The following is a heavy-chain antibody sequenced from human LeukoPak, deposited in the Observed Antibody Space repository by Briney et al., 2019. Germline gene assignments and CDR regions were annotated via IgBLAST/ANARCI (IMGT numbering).Heavy chain of an antibody. J-gene: IGHJ5*02. V-gene: IGHV4-34*01. D-gene: IGHD5-18*01. Sequence: GSLRLSCAVYGGSFSGYYWSWIRQPPGKGLEWIGEINHSGSTNYNPSLKSRVTISVDTSKNQFSLKLSSVTAADTAVYYCARVGRRGYRVNNWFDPWGQGTLVTVSS. CDR1: GGSFSGYY. CDR3: ARVGRRGYRVNNWFDP. CDR2: INHSGST.